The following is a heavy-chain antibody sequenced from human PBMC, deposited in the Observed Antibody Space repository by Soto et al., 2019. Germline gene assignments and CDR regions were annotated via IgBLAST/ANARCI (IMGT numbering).Heavy chain of an antibody. CDR1: GGSISSGGYS. D-gene: IGHD3-10*01. Sequence: TLSLTCAVSGGSISSGGYSWSWIRQPPGKGLEWIGYIYHSGSTYYNPSLKSRVTISVDRSQNQFSLKLTSVTAADTAVYYCLTHGFGPLHGLVDVWGQGTTVTVSS. CDR3: LTHGFGPLHGLVDV. CDR2: IYHSGST. J-gene: IGHJ6*02. V-gene: IGHV4-30-2*01.